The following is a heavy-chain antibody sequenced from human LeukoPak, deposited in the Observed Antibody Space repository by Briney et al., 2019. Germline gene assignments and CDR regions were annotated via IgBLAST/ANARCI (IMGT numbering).Heavy chain of an antibody. CDR1: GFTFSDYS. CDR2: ISKSSRYI. J-gene: IGHJ4*02. D-gene: IGHD3-10*01. Sequence: YPAFPLTLSCAASGFTFSDYSMNWVRQPPRTALECVSSISKSSRYIYYADSMKGRFTISRDNAKNSLYLQMNSLRAEDTAVYYCARDLGERDSPDYWGQGTLVTVSS. CDR3: ARDLGERDSPDY. V-gene: IGHV3-21*01.